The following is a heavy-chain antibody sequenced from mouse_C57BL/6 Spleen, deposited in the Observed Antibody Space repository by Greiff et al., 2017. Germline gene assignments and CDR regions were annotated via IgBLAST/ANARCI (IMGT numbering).Heavy chain of an antibody. CDR2: INPSTGGT. V-gene: IGHV1-42*01. CDR1: GYSFTGYY. D-gene: IGHD4-1*01. Sequence: DVKLVESGPELVKPGASVKISCKASGYSFTGYYMNWVKQSPEKSLEWIGEINPSTGGTTYNQKFKAKATLTVDKSSSTAYMQLKSLTSEDSAVYYCARWGGTDAMDYWGQGTSVTVSS. CDR3: ARWGGTDAMDY. J-gene: IGHJ4*01.